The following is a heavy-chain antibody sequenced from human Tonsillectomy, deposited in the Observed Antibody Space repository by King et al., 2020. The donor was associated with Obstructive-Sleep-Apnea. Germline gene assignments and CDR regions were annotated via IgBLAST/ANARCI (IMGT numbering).Heavy chain of an antibody. D-gene: IGHD3-10*01. CDR1: GGSISSGGYY. V-gene: IGHV4-31*03. CDR3: ARGGGPRQFDY. J-gene: IGHJ4*02. CDR2: IYYSGRT. Sequence: PLQESGPGLLKPSQTLSLTCTVSGGSISSGGYYWSWIRQHPGKGLEWIGYIYYSGRTYYNPSLKSRVTISVDTSKNQFSLKLSSVTVADTAVYYCARGGGPRQFDYWGQGALVTVSS.